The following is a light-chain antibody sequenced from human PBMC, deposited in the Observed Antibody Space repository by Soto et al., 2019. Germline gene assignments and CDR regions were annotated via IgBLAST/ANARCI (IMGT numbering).Light chain of an antibody. Sequence: DIQMTQSPSTLSASVGDRVTITCRASQSISSWLAWYQQKPGKAPKLLIYKASSLESGVPSRFGGSGSGTEFTLAISSLQPDDFATYYCQQYNSYSSTVGQGTKLEIK. CDR2: KAS. V-gene: IGKV1-5*03. CDR3: QQYNSYSST. CDR1: QSISSW. J-gene: IGKJ2*01.